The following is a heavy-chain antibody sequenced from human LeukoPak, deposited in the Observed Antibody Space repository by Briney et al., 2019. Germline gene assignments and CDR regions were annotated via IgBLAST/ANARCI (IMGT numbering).Heavy chain of an antibody. Sequence: SETLSLTCTGSGGSISSYYWSWIRQRPGKGLEWIGYIYYSGSTNYNPSLKSRVTISVDTSKNQFSLKLSSVTAADTAVYYCARGRKITIFEWFDPWGQGTLVTVSS. CDR2: IYYSGST. D-gene: IGHD3-3*01. CDR1: GGSISSYY. V-gene: IGHV4-59*01. CDR3: ARGRKITIFEWFDP. J-gene: IGHJ5*02.